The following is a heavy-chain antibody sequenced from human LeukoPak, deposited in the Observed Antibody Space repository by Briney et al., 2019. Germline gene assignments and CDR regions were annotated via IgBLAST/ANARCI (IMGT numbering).Heavy chain of an antibody. CDR1: GGSFSGYY. V-gene: IGHV4-34*01. Sequence: SETLSLTCAVYGGSFSGYYWSWIRQPPGRGLEWIGSIYYSGSTYYNPSLKSRVTISVDTSKNQFSLKLSSVTAADTAVYYCARRLIVVVNGFDYWGQGTLVTVSS. D-gene: IGHD3-22*01. CDR2: IYYSGST. CDR3: ARRLIVVVNGFDY. J-gene: IGHJ4*02.